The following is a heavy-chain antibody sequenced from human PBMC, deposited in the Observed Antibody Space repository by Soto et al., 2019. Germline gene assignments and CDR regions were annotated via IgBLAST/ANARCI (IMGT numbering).Heavy chain of an antibody. CDR1: GGSLTSATYS. Sequence: SETLSLTCAVSGGSLTSATYSWNWIRQPPGKGLEWIGYIFPSGTTCYNPSLKSRVSISIDVSKNQFSLNLRSLTAADTAVYYCARGREFESWGQGTLVTVSS. CDR2: IFPSGTT. CDR3: ARGREFES. J-gene: IGHJ4*02. V-gene: IGHV4-30-2*01.